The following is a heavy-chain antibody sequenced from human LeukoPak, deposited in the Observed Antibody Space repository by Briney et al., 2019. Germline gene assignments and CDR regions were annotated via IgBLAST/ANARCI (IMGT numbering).Heavy chain of an antibody. CDR2: ISSSGSTI. V-gene: IGHV3-48*04. CDR3: ARAGYSSSFDFDY. J-gene: IGHJ4*02. CDR1: GFTFSSYA. D-gene: IGHD6-19*01. Sequence: PGGSLRLSCAASGFTFSSYAMSWVRQAPGKGLEWVSYISSSGSTIYYADSVKGRFTISRDNAKNSLYLQMNGLRAEDTAVYYCARAGYSSSFDFDYWGQGTLVTVSS.